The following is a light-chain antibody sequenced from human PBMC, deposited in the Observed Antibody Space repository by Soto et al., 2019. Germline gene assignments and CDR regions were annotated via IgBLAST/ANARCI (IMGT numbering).Light chain of an antibody. CDR2: WAS. J-gene: IGKJ2*01. V-gene: IGKV4-1*01. CDR1: QTVLSSSKNKTY. CDR3: QQYFSSLSYT. Sequence: DIVMTQSPDSLALSLGERATINCKSSQTVLSSSKNKTYLAWYQQKPGQPPRLLIYWASTRESGVPDRCSGSGSGTDCTLTISSLQAEDVAVYYCQQYFSSLSYTFGQGTKLEIK.